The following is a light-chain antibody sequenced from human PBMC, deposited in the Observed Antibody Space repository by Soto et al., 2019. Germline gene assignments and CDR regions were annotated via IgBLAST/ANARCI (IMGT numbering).Light chain of an antibody. V-gene: IGLV2-14*01. J-gene: IGLJ2*01. CDR1: SSDVGGYNY. Sequence: QSALTQPASVSGSPGQSTTISCTGTSSDVGGYNYVSWYQQHPRKAPKLMIFEVSNRPSGVSHRFSGSKSGNTASLTISGLQAEDEADYYCSSYTSTSTVVFGGGTKLTVL. CDR3: SSYTSTSTVV. CDR2: EVS.